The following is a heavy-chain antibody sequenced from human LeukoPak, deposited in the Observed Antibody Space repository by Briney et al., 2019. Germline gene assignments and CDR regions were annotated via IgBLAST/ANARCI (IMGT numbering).Heavy chain of an antibody. CDR2: ISYDGSNK. J-gene: IGHJ4*02. D-gene: IGHD4-17*01. CDR1: GFTFSSYA. Sequence: PGGSLRLSCAASGFTFSSYAMHWVRQAPGKGLEWVAVISYDGSNKYYADSVKGRFTIPRDNSKNTLYLQMNSLRAEDTAVYYCAREGPGDYHFDYWGQGTLVTVSS. CDR3: AREGPGDYHFDY. V-gene: IGHV3-30*04.